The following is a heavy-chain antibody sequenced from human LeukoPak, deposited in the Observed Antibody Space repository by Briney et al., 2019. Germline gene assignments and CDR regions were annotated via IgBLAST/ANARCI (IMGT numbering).Heavy chain of an antibody. V-gene: IGHV1-18*01. Sequence: ASVKVSCKASGYTFTSYGISWVRQAPGQGLEWMGWISAYNGNTNYAQKLQGRVTMTTDTSTSTAYMELRSLRSDDTAVYYCARDYRPTLPTIFGVVTPIDYWGQGTLVTVSS. CDR3: ARDYRPTLPTIFGVVTPIDY. J-gene: IGHJ4*02. CDR2: ISAYNGNT. D-gene: IGHD3-3*01. CDR1: GYTFTSYG.